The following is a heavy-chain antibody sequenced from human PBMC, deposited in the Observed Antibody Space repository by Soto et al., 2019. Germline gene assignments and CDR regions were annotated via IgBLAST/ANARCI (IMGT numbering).Heavy chain of an antibody. CDR1: GGSFSGYY. Sequence: SETLSLTCAVYGGSFSGYYWSWIRQPPGKGLEWIGEINHSGSTNYNPSLKSRVTISVDTSKNQFSLKLSSVTAADTAVYYCARGGHYDYVWGSYPLDWFDPWGQGTLVIVYS. CDR2: INHSGST. CDR3: ARGGHYDYVWGSYPLDWFDP. V-gene: IGHV4-34*01. J-gene: IGHJ5*02. D-gene: IGHD3-16*02.